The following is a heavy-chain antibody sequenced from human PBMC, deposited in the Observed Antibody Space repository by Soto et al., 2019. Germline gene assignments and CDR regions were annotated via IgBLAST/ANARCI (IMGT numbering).Heavy chain of an antibody. J-gene: IGHJ6*02. D-gene: IGHD1-1*01. Sequence: GGSLRLSCAASGFTFSSYGMHWVRQAPGKGLEWVAVISYDGSNKYYADSVKGRLTISRDNSKNTLYLQMNSLRAEDTAVYYCAKDAGRLERDYFYYGMDVWGQGTTVTVSS. V-gene: IGHV3-30*18. CDR1: GFTFSSYG. CDR3: AKDAGRLERDYFYYGMDV. CDR2: ISYDGSNK.